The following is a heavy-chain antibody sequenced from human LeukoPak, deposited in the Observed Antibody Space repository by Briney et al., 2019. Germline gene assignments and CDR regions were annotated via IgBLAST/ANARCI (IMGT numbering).Heavy chain of an antibody. V-gene: IGHV3-21*01. CDR3: ALVGTLDY. D-gene: IGHD1-1*01. Sequence: GGSLRLFCAASGFTFSSYSMNWVRQAPGKGLEWVSSISSSSSYIYYADSVKGRFTISRDNVKNSLYLQMNSLRAEDTAVYYCALVGTLDYWGQGTLVTVSS. J-gene: IGHJ4*02. CDR2: ISSSSSYI. CDR1: GFTFSSYS.